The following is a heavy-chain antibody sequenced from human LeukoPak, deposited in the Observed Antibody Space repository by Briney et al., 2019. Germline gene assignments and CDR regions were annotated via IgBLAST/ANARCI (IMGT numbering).Heavy chain of an antibody. CDR1: GFTVSSNY. J-gene: IGHJ4*02. CDR3: ARAPRIVGAKPGNFDY. D-gene: IGHD1-26*01. CDR2: TYSGGST. V-gene: IGHV3-66*01. Sequence: GGSLRLSCAASGFTVSSNYMSWVRQAPGKGLEWVSVTYSGGSTYYADSVNARFTISRDNSKNTLYLQMNSLRSEDTAVYYCARAPRIVGAKPGNFDYWGQGTLVTVSS.